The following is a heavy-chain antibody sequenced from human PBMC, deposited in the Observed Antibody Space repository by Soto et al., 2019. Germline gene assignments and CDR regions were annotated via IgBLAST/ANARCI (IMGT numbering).Heavy chain of an antibody. J-gene: IGHJ6*03. Sequence: GGSLRLSCAASGFTFSDYYMSWIRQAPGKGLEWVSYISSSGSTIYYADSVKGRFTISRDNAKNSLYLQMNSLRAEDTAVYYCARAYDYGDIVREGGGTGYMDVWGKGTTVTVSS. V-gene: IGHV3-11*01. CDR3: ARAYDYGDIVREGGGTGYMDV. D-gene: IGHD4-17*01. CDR1: GFTFSDYY. CDR2: ISSSGSTI.